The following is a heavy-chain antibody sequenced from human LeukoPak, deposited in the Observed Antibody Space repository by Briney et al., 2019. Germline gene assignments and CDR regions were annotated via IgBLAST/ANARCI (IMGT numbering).Heavy chain of an antibody. Sequence: ASVTVSCKASGYTFTSYGISWVLQAPGQGLEWMGWISAYNGNTNYAQKLQGRVTMTTDTSTSTAYMELRSLRSDDTAVYYCATSTMVRGVEAFDYWGQGTLVTVSS. J-gene: IGHJ4*02. CDR2: ISAYNGNT. CDR1: GYTFTSYG. D-gene: IGHD3-10*01. V-gene: IGHV1-18*01. CDR3: ATSTMVRGVEAFDY.